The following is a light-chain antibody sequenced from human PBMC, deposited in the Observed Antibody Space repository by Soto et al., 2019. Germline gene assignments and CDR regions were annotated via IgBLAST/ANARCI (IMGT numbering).Light chain of an antibody. Sequence: VLTQSPGTLSLSPGERATLSCRATKVLSNSQLAWYQQKAGQAPRLLIYDASSRATGVSDRFNGSGSKRDFTLIISRLEPEDSGVYYCQQYGTFGPGTTV. CDR1: KVLSNSQ. J-gene: IGKJ3*01. CDR2: DAS. V-gene: IGKV3-20*01. CDR3: QQYGT.